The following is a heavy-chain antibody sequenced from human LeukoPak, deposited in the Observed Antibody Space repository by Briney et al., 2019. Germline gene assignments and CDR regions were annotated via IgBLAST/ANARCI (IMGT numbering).Heavy chain of an antibody. V-gene: IGHV3-30*02. Sequence: GWSVRYSGTASRFTFRSYGMHWVRQTPGNGLEWVAFIRYGGSNKYYADSVKGRFTISRDNSKNTLYLQMNSLRPEDTAVYFCARDGMVYAKGNYFDLWGRGTLVTVSS. J-gene: IGHJ2*01. CDR1: RFTFRSYG. D-gene: IGHD2-8*01. CDR3: ARDGMVYAKGNYFDL. CDR2: IRYGGSNK.